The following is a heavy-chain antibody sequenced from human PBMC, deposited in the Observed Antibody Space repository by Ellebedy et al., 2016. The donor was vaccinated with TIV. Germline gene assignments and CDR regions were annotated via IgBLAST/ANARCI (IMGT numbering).Heavy chain of an antibody. V-gene: IGHV3-21*01. J-gene: IGHJ4*02. CDR3: ARLAAAYSSSWYDFDC. D-gene: IGHD6-13*01. CDR2: ISSSGTYI. CDR1: GFTFSGFT. Sequence: GESLKISCAASGFTFSGFTMNWVRQAPGKGLEWVSSISSSGTYIHNADSVKGRFIISRDNAKNSLYLQMNSLRVEDTAIYYCARLAAAYSSSWYDFDCWGQGTLVTVSS.